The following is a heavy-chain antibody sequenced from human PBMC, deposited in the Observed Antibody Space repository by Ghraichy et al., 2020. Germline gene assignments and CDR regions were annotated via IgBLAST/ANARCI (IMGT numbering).Heavy chain of an antibody. CDR3: TKRYCSGGNCYSDY. J-gene: IGHJ4*02. D-gene: IGHD2-15*01. CDR1: GFTFSDST. V-gene: IGHV3-73*01. Sequence: GESLNISCAASGFTFSDSTIHWVRQASGKGLEWVGRIRSKTYSSATAYAASVKGRFTISRDDSKNTAYLQMNSLKTEDTAVYYCTKRYCSGGNCYSDYWGQGTLVTVSS. CDR2: IRSKTYSSAT.